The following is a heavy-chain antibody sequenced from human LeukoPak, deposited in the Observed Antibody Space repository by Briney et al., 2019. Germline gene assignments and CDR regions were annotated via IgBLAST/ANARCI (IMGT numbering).Heavy chain of an antibody. CDR3: ARVSTPNWNGLNWFDP. D-gene: IGHD1-1*01. Sequence: SETLSLTCTVSGGSISSDSYYWGWIRQPPGKGLEWIGSIYYGGSTYYNPSLKSRVTISVDTSKNQFSLQLNSVTPEDTAVYYCARVSTPNWNGLNWFDPWGQGTLVTVSS. CDR1: GGSISSDSYY. J-gene: IGHJ5*02. CDR2: IYYGGST. V-gene: IGHV4-39*01.